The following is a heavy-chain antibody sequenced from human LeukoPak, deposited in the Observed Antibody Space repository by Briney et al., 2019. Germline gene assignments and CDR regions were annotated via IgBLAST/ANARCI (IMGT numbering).Heavy chain of an antibody. CDR1: GYTFTVYF. J-gene: IGHJ4*02. V-gene: IGHV1-2*06. Sequence: ASVKVSCKASGYTFTVYFIHWVRQAPGQGLEWMGRINPSSGATDYAQKLQGRVTMTTDTSTSTAYMELRSLRSDDTAVYYCARDVYCSGGSCYPGYWGQGTLVTVSS. CDR3: ARDVYCSGGSCYPGY. CDR2: INPSSGAT. D-gene: IGHD2-15*01.